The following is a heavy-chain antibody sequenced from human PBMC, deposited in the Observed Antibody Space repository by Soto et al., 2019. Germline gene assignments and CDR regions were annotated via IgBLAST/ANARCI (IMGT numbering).Heavy chain of an antibody. CDR3: ARGHSTDCSNGVCSFFYNHEMDV. J-gene: IGHJ6*02. Sequence: EASVKVSCKASGYSFTDYHIHWVRQAPGQGLEWLGRINPKSGGTSTAQKFQGWVTMTRDRSISTVYMELTRLRSDDTAVYFCARGHSTDCSNGVCSFFYNHEMDVWGQGTTVTVS. V-gene: IGHV1-2*04. CDR1: GYSFTDYH. D-gene: IGHD2-8*01. CDR2: INPKSGGT.